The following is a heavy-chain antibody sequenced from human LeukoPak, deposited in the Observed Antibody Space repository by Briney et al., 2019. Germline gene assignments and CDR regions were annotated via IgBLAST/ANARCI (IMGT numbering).Heavy chain of an antibody. J-gene: IGHJ4*02. D-gene: IGHD5-24*01. CDR3: ARRDDYNLDY. V-gene: IGHV3-72*01. CDR1: GFVFSDYG. CDR2: IRKKVNSYTT. Sequence: PGGSLRLSCAASGFVFSDYGMHWVRQAPGKGLEWVGRIRKKVNSYTTEYAASVKGRFTISRDDSKNSLYLQMNSLKTEDTAVYYCARRDDYNLDYWGQGTLVTVSS.